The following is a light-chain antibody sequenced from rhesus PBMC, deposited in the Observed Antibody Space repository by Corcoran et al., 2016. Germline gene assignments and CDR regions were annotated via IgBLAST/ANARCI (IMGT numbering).Light chain of an antibody. CDR3: QHYYDNPLT. CDR2: AAS. CDR1: QNIYSN. V-gene: IGKV1S12*01. Sequence: DIQMTQSPSALSASVGDRVTISCRASQNIYSNLAWYQQKPGQAPKLLIYAASRLQTGIPSRFSGSGSWTDVTLTISSLQSEDSAAYYCQHYYDNPLTFGGGTKVERK. J-gene: IGKJ4*01.